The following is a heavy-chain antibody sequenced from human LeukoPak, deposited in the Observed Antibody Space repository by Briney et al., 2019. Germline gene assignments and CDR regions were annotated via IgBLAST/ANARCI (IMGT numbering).Heavy chain of an antibody. J-gene: IGHJ4*02. Sequence: GGSLRLSCAASGFTFSSYGMHWVRQAPGKGLEWVAVIWYDGSNKYYADSVKGRFTISRDNSKNTLYLQMNSLRAEDTAVYYCAGSGIAAAGTFDYWGQGTLVTVSS. V-gene: IGHV3-33*01. CDR3: AGSGIAAAGTFDY. D-gene: IGHD6-13*01. CDR2: IWYDGSNK. CDR1: GFTFSSYG.